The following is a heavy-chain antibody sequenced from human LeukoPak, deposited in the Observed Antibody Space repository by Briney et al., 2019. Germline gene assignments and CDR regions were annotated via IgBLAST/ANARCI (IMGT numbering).Heavy chain of an antibody. CDR2: MNPKTGGT. CDR1: GYTFTIYD. J-gene: IGHJ4*02. CDR3: ARGGGTYDFWSGPPDY. D-gene: IGHD3-3*01. Sequence: ASVKVSCKASGYTFTIYDINWVRQAPGQGLEYMGWMNPKTGGTVYAQKFQGRVTMTRDTSISTAYMELSRLRSDDTAVYYCARGGGTYDFWSGPPDYWGQGTLVTVSS. V-gene: IGHV1-2*02.